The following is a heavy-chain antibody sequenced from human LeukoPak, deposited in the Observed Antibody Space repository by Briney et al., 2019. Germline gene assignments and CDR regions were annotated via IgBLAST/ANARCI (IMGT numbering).Heavy chain of an antibody. Sequence: GGSLRLSCAASGFTFSTYWMNWVRQAPGKGLEWVANIKEDGSEKNYVDSVKGRFTISRDNTKNSLYLQMNSLRAEDTAVYYCARGIPAPEGLDAFDIWGQGARVTVSS. CDR3: ARGIPAPEGLDAFDI. CDR1: GFTFSTYW. D-gene: IGHD2-2*01. CDR2: IKEDGSEK. V-gene: IGHV3-7*01. J-gene: IGHJ3*02.